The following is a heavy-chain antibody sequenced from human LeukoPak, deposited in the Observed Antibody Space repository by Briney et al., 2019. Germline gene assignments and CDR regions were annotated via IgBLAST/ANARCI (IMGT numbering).Heavy chain of an antibody. CDR2: INPNSGGT. CDR1: GYTFTGYY. CDR3: ARESPYGGNAFDY. V-gene: IGHV1-2*02. J-gene: IGHJ4*02. Sequence: GASVKVSCKASGYTFTGYYMHWVRQAPGQGLEWMGWINPNSGGTNYAQKFQGRVTMTRDTSISTAYMELSRLRSDDTAVYYCARESPYGGNAFDYWGQGTLVTVSS. D-gene: IGHD4-23*01.